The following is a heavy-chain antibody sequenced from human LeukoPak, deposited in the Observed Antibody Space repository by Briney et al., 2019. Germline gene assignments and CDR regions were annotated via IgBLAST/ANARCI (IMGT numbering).Heavy chain of an antibody. Sequence: GGSLRLSCAAAGFTFASYAMTWVRQAPGKGLEWVSAVSGSGGSTYSADSVKGRFTISRDNSKNTLYLQINSLRAEDTAVYYCARDGTAMVITNGYFDYWGQGTLVTVSS. CDR2: VSGSGGST. CDR3: ARDGTAMVITNGYFDY. V-gene: IGHV3-23*01. J-gene: IGHJ4*02. CDR1: GFTFASYA. D-gene: IGHD5-18*01.